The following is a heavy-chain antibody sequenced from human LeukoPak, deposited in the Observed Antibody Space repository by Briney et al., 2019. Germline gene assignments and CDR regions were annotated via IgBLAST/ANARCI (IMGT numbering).Heavy chain of an antibody. CDR1: GYTFSSYG. V-gene: IGHV1-18*01. CDR2: ISTYNGNT. Sequence: ASVKVSCKGSGYTFSSYGISWVRQAPGQGLEWMGWISTYNGNTNYAQKLQGRVTMTTDTSTSTAYMELRSLRSDDTAVYYCAREQQLIRGDYWGQGTLVTVSS. D-gene: IGHD6-13*01. CDR3: AREQQLIRGDY. J-gene: IGHJ4*02.